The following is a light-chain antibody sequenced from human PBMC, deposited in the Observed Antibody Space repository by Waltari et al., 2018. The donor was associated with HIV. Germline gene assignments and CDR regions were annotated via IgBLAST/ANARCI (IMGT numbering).Light chain of an antibody. Sequence: QSALTQPASVSGSPGQSITISCTGTSSDVGGYHYVSWYQQHPDRAPKLMIYEVSNRPSGVSNRFSGSKSGNTASLTISGLQAEDEADYYCTSYTSSSPCVFGTGTKVTVL. J-gene: IGLJ1*01. CDR1: SSDVGGYHY. CDR3: TSYTSSSPCV. V-gene: IGLV2-14*01. CDR2: EVS.